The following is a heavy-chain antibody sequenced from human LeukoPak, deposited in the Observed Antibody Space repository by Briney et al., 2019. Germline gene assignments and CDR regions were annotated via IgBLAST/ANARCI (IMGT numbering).Heavy chain of an antibody. CDR2: INSDGSST. Sequence: GGSLRLSCAASGFTFSSYWMHWVRQAPGKGLVWVSRINSDGSSTSYADSVKGRFTISRDNAKNTLYLQMNSLGAEDTAVYYCAGNPTYYYDSSEAQHWGQGTLVTVSS. D-gene: IGHD3-22*01. J-gene: IGHJ1*01. CDR3: AGNPTYYYDSSEAQH. CDR1: GFTFSSYW. V-gene: IGHV3-74*01.